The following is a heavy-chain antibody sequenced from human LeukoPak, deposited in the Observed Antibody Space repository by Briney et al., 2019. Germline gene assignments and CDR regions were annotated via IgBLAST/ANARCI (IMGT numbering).Heavy chain of an antibody. CDR1: GYTFTSYG. D-gene: IGHD1-1*01. J-gene: IGHJ4*02. V-gene: IGHV1-18*01. CDR2: ISAYNGNT. CDR3: VRLGTFDY. Sequence: VXVSXKASGYTFTSYGISWVRQAPGQXLEWMGWISAYNGNTNYAQKLQGRVTMTTDTSTSTAYMELRSLRSDDTAVYYCVRLGTFDYWGQGTLVTVSS.